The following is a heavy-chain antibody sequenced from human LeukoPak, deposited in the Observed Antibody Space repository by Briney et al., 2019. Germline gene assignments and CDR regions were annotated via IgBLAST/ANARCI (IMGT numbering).Heavy chain of an antibody. CDR2: INHSGST. Sequence: SETLSLTCAVYGGSFGGYYWSWIRQPPGKGLEWIGEINHSGSTNYNPSLKSRVTISVDTSKNQFSLKLSSVTAADTAVYYCARGPSVFGVVINRKYYYGMDVWGQGTTVTVSS. J-gene: IGHJ6*02. D-gene: IGHD3-3*01. CDR3: ARGPSVFGVVINRKYYYGMDV. CDR1: GGSFGGYY. V-gene: IGHV4-34*01.